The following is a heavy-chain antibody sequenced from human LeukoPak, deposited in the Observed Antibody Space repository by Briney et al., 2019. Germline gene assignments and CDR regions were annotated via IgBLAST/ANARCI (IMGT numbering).Heavy chain of an antibody. CDR2: ISYDGSNK. J-gene: IGHJ4*02. Sequence: GRSLRLSCAAPGFTFSSYAMHWVRQAPGKGLEWVAVISYDGSNKYYADSVKGRFTISRDNSKNTLYLQMNSLRAEDTAVYYCARDRGRGGATPSDYWGQGTLVTVSS. V-gene: IGHV3-30*01. CDR3: ARDRGRGGATPSDY. CDR1: GFTFSSYA. D-gene: IGHD1-26*01.